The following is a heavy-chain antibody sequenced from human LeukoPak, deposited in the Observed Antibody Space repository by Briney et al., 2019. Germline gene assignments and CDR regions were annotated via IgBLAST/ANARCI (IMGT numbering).Heavy chain of an antibody. CDR2: ITSSGGST. D-gene: IGHD6-19*01. Sequence: GGSLRLSCAASGFTFSSYAMNWVRQAPGKGLEWVSTITSSGGSTYCADSVKGRFTISRDDSKNTLYLQMNSLRAEDTAVYYCAKDSYSSGPNWFDPWGQGTLVTVSS. CDR3: AKDSYSSGPNWFDP. J-gene: IGHJ5*02. V-gene: IGHV3-23*01. CDR1: GFTFSSYA.